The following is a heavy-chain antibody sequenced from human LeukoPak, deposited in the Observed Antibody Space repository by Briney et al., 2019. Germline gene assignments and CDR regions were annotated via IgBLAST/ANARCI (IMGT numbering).Heavy chain of an antibody. CDR1: GYGFTSYW. CDR2: IYPGDSDT. D-gene: IGHD2-2*01. CDR3: ARCIVVLSGPPAWFDP. Sequence: GESLKISCKGSGYGFTSYWIGWVRQMPGKGLEWMGVIYPGDSDTRYSPSFQGQVTISADKSISTAYLQWTSLKASDTAMYYCARCIVVLSGPPAWFDPWGQGTLVTVSS. V-gene: IGHV5-51*01. J-gene: IGHJ5*02.